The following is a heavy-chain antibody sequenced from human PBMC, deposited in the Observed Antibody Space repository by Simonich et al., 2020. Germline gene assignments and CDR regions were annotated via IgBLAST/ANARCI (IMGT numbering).Heavy chain of an antibody. J-gene: IGHJ4*02. CDR1: GYTFTSYG. D-gene: IGHD6-13*01. Sequence: QVQLVQSGAEVKKPGASVQVSCKASGYTFTSYGISWVRQAPGQGLEGMGRIRAYNGNTNYAQKLQGRVTMTTDTSTSTAYMELRSLRSDDTAVYYCARDQGGRAAAATDYWGQGTLVTVSS. CDR2: IRAYNGNT. CDR3: ARDQGGRAAAATDY. V-gene: IGHV1-18*01.